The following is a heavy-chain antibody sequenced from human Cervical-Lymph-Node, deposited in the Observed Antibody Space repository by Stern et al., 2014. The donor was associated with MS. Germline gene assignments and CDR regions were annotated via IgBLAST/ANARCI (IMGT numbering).Heavy chain of an antibody. Sequence: QLQLQESGPGLVKPSGTLSLTCAVSGASITSSHWWSWVRQPPGKGLEWIGEVFLSGSTNYNSSLKSRVSVSLDKSKKQFSLSLNSVTAADTAVYYCARRASGYYFDSWGQGTLVTVSS. J-gene: IGHJ4*02. CDR2: VFLSGST. CDR3: ARRASGYYFDS. D-gene: IGHD3-10*01. V-gene: IGHV4-4*02. CDR1: GASITSSHW.